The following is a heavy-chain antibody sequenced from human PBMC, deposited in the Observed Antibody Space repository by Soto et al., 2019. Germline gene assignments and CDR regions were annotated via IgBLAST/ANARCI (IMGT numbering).Heavy chain of an antibody. D-gene: IGHD3-22*01. CDR3: ARVMRNYYDSSGHLFTFDY. J-gene: IGHJ4*02. CDR2: INHSGST. Sequence: SETLSLTCAVYGGSFSGYYWSWIRQPPGKGLEWIGEINHSGSTNYNPSLKSRVTISVDTSKNQFSLKLSSVTAADTAVYYCARVMRNYYDSSGHLFTFDYWGQGTLVTVSS. V-gene: IGHV4-34*01. CDR1: GGSFSGYY.